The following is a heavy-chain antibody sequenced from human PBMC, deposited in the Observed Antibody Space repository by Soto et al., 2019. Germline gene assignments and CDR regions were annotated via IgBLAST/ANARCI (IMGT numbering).Heavy chain of an antibody. J-gene: IGHJ4*02. V-gene: IGHV4-59*08. CDR2: IYYSGST. CDR1: GGSISSYY. Sequence: PSETLSLTCTVSGGSISSYYWSWILQPPGKGLEWIGYIYYSGSTNYNPSLKSRVTISVDTSKNQFSLKLSSVTAADTAMYYCARLGLYSCGSGSCYPGYFDSWGQGTLVTVSS. CDR3: ARLGLYSCGSGSCYPGYFDS. D-gene: IGHD3-10*01.